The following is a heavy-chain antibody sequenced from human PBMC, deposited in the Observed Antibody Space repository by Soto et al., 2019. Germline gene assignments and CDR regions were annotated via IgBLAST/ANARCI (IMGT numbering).Heavy chain of an antibody. D-gene: IGHD2-21*01. CDR3: AREGHAYCGGDCYPDV. V-gene: IGHV1-18*01. J-gene: IGHJ6*04. CDR1: GLAFSNSR. Sequence: GASVKVSCKASGLAFSNSRISWVRQAPGQGPEWMGRIRAYIGDRNYAWKFQGRVTMTADKSTSTAYMELSSLRSEDTAVYYCAREGHAYCGGDCYPDVWGKGTTVTVSS. CDR2: IRAYIGDR.